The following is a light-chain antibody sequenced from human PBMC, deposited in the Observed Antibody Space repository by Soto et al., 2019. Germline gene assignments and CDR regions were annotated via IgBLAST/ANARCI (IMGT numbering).Light chain of an antibody. CDR2: EVS. J-gene: IGLJ1*01. Sequence: QSVLTQPPSASGSPGQSVTISCTGTSSDVGGYNYVSWYQQHPGKAPKLMIYEVSERPSGVPDRFSGSKSSNTASLTVSGLQAEDEADDYCSSYAGSNNFVFGTGTKLTGL. CDR1: SSDVGGYNY. V-gene: IGLV2-8*01. CDR3: SSYAGSNNFV.